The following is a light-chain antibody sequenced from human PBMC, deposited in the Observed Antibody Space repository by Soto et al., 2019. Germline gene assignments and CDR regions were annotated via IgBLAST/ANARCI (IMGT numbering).Light chain of an antibody. CDR2: GAS. CDR1: QNLGTLY. CDR3: QQYNNWPWT. Sequence: EIVLTQSPGTLSLSPGERGTLSCRASQNLGTLYLAWFQQKPGQPPRLLIYGASTRATGIPARFSGSGSGTEFTLTISSLQSVDFAVYSCQQYNNWPWTFGQGTKVDIK. J-gene: IGKJ1*01. V-gene: IGKV3-15*01.